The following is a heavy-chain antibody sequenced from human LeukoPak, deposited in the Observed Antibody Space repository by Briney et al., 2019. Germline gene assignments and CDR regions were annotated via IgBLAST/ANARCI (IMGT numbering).Heavy chain of an antibody. CDR3: ARPIRSRDNNWFDP. CDR2: INHSRST. CDR1: GVSFSDYY. D-gene: IGHD3-10*01. Sequence: PSETLSLTCAVYGVSFSDYYWSWIRQPPGKGLEWIGEINHSRSTNYNPSLKSRVIISVDTSANQFSLKLNSVTAADTAVYYCARPIRSRDNNWFDPWGQGILVTVSS. V-gene: IGHV4-34*01. J-gene: IGHJ5*02.